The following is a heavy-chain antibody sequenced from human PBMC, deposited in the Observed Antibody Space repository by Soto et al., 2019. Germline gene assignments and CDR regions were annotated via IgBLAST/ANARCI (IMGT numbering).Heavy chain of an antibody. V-gene: IGHV1-18*04. J-gene: IGHJ4*02. Sequence: AASVKVSCKASGYTFTSYGISWVRQAPGQGLEWMGWISAYNGNTNYAQKLQGRVTMTTDTSTSTAYMELRSLRSDDTAVYYCARDRRDCSSTSCVHQLPLVDWGQGSLGTVSS. CDR3: ARDRRDCSSTSCVHQLPLVD. CDR2: ISAYNGNT. D-gene: IGHD2-2*01. CDR1: GYTFTSYG.